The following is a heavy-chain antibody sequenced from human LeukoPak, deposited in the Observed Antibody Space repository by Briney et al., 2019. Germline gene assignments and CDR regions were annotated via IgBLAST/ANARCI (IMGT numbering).Heavy chain of an antibody. CDR3: ASTIAAAGLYFDY. V-gene: IGHV5-51*01. Sequence: GESLEISCKGSGYSFTNYWIGWVRQMPGKGLEWMGIIYPGDSDTRYSPSFQGQVTISADKSISIAYLQWSSLKASDTAMYYCASTIAAAGLYFDYWGQGTLVTVSS. CDR2: IYPGDSDT. CDR1: GYSFTNYW. J-gene: IGHJ4*02. D-gene: IGHD6-13*01.